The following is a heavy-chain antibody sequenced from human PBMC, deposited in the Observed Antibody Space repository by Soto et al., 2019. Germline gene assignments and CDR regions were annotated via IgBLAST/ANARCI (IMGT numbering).Heavy chain of an antibody. V-gene: IGHV4-39*01. Sequence: SETLSLTCTVSGGPTLTTNYYWGWVGHAPGKGLEWIGSIYYSGASYYNPSLKSRVAISIDTSRNQFFLKLSSVTAADTAVYYCVTVASSRYYFAMDIWGQGTTVTVSS. CDR3: VTVASSRYYFAMDI. D-gene: IGHD3-16*01. CDR1: GGPTLTTNYY. CDR2: IYYSGAS. J-gene: IGHJ6*02.